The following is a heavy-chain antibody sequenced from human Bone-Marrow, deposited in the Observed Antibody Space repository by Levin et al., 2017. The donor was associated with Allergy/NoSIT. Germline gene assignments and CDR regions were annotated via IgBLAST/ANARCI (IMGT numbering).Heavy chain of an antibody. J-gene: IGHJ4*02. CDR2: IDPSRTQP. V-gene: IGHV1-2*02. Sequence: PGASVKVSCKASGYRFTAYTIHWLRQAPGHSLQWVGWIDPSRTQPTYSEIFADRVTITRDTSANTVFLDLHSLKSDDTATYFCARGQGPAISFYDYWGQGALVSVSS. D-gene: IGHD2/OR15-2a*01. CDR3: ARGQGPAISFYDY. CDR1: GYRFTAYT.